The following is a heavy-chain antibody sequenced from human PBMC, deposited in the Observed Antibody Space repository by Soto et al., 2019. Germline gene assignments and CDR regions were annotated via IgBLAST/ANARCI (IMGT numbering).Heavy chain of an antibody. V-gene: IGHV3-30-3*01. CDR2: ISFDGSYK. CDR3: ARRYKDVRRDCVSSSCLFGP. J-gene: IGHJ5*02. D-gene: IGHD2-2*01. CDR1: GFTFNTYA. Sequence: QVQLVEAGGGVVQPGRSLSLSCAASGFTFNTYAMHWARQAPGQGLEWVAFISFDGSYKYYADSVKGRFTISRDNSKNTLYLQMYSLRVEDTAVYYCARRYKDVRRDCVSSSCLFGPWGQGTLVTVSS.